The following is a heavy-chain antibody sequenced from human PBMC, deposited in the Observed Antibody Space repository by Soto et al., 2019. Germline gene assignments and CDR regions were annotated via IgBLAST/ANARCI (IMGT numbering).Heavy chain of an antibody. Sequence: XVSLRLSCSAACCTLSGYGMHWVRQSPGKGLDWVAVISYDGSNKCYADSVKGRFTISRESSKNALYLQMSSLRAEDTAVYYCAKDIAARGYYCYYMEAWRKGTTVTVSS. J-gene: IGHJ6*03. CDR2: ISYDGSNK. CDR1: CCTLSGYG. D-gene: IGHD6-13*01. V-gene: IGHV3-30*18. CDR3: AKDIAARGYYCYYMEA.